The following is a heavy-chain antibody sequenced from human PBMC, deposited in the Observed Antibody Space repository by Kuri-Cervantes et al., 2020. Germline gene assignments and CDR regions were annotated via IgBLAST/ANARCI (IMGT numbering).Heavy chain of an antibody. J-gene: IGHJ6*02. D-gene: IGHD6-13*01. Sequence: GESLKISCAASGFTFSSYGMHWVRQAPGKGLEWVAVISYDGSNKYYADSVKGRFTISRDNSKNTLYLQMNSLRAEDTAVYYCARVFQQLVTNYYYYGMDVWGQGTTVTVSS. CDR1: GFTFSSYG. V-gene: IGHV3-30*19. CDR3: ARVFQQLVTNYYYYGMDV. CDR2: ISYDGSNK.